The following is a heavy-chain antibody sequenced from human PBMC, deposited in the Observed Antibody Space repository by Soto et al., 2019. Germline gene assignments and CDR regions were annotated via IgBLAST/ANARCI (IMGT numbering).Heavy chain of an antibody. CDR1: GFTFRSSG. V-gene: IGHV3-30*03. Sequence: QVHLVESGGGVVQPGTSLPLTCPASGFTFRSSGMHWVLQAPGKGLEWLAFLAYDGSQKFYADSVNGRFSISRDNTKNTLYLHMSSLTAEDTARYYCAIVLVTDSPLDHWGPVNLVTVSS. J-gene: IGHJ1*01. CDR3: AIVLVTDSPLDH. D-gene: IGHD2-21*01. CDR2: LAYDGSQK.